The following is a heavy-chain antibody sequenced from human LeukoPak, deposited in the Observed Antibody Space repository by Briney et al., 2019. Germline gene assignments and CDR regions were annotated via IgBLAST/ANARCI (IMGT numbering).Heavy chain of an antibody. J-gene: IGHJ4*02. CDR3: ARPAGSSWYYFGY. V-gene: IGHV3-48*03. Sequence: PGGSLRLSCAASGFSLSSYEMNWVRQAPGKGPGWVAYISSTGSPIKYADSVKGRFTISGDSAKNSLFLQMDSLRAEDTAVYYCARPAGSSWYYFGYWGQGALVIVSS. CDR2: ISSTGSPI. CDR1: GFSLSSYE. D-gene: IGHD6-13*01.